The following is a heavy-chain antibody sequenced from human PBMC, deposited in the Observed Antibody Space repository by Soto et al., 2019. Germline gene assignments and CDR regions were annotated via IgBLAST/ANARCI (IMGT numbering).Heavy chain of an antibody. CDR2: MNPNSGNT. Sequence: QVQLVQSGAEVKKPGASVKVSCKASGYTFTSYDINWVRQATGQGLEWMGWMNPNSGNTGYAQKFQGRVTMDRNTSISTAYMEMSSLRSEDTAVYYCARGDYDYGDYVNWFDPWGQGTLVTVSS. J-gene: IGHJ5*02. D-gene: IGHD4-17*01. CDR1: GYTFTSYD. CDR3: ARGDYDYGDYVNWFDP. V-gene: IGHV1-8*01.